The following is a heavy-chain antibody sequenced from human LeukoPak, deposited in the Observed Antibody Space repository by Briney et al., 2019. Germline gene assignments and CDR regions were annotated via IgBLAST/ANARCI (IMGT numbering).Heavy chain of an antibody. CDR1: GYTFTSYG. CDR2: ISAYNGNT. J-gene: IGHJ4*02. CDR3: TRGDRLVVRGLIGPCDY. Sequence: GASVEVSCKASGYTFTSYGFTWVRQAPGQGLEWMGWISAYNGNTNYAQKFQGRVTMTTDTSTNTAYMELRSLTSDDTAVYFCTRGDRLVVRGLIGPCDYWGQGTLVTVSS. D-gene: IGHD3-10*01. V-gene: IGHV1-18*01.